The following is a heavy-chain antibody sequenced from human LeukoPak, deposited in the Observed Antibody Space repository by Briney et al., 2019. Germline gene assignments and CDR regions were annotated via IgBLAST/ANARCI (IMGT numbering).Heavy chain of an antibody. J-gene: IGHJ6*03. CDR2: IYYSGST. CDR3: ARVDTAMASRGPAYYYYYYMDV. CDR1: GGSISSYY. V-gene: IGHV4-59*01. Sequence: SETLSLTCTVSGGSISSYYWSWLRQPPGKGLEWIGYIYYSGSTNYNPSLKSRVTISVDTSKNQFSLKLSSVTAADTAVYYCARVDTAMASRGPAYYYYYYMDVWGKGTTVTVSS. D-gene: IGHD5-18*01.